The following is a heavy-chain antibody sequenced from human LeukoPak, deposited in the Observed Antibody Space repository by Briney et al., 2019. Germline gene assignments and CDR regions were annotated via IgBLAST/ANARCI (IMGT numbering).Heavy chain of an antibody. V-gene: IGHV3-21*01. J-gene: IGHJ4*02. Sequence: GGSLRLSCAASGFTFSSYSMNWVRQAPGKGLEWVSSISSSSSYIYYADSVKGRFTISRDNAKNSPYLQMNSLRAEDTAVYYCAREVQWLGNYFDYWGQGTLVTVSS. D-gene: IGHD6-19*01. CDR1: GFTFSSYS. CDR2: ISSSSSYI. CDR3: AREVQWLGNYFDY.